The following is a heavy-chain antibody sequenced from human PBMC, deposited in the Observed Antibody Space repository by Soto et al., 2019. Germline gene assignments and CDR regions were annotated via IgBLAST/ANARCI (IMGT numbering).Heavy chain of an antibody. CDR1: GFTFSSYG. D-gene: IGHD4-17*01. CDR2: ILYDGTKK. CDR3: AKDRGALRWSEEHYYFDY. J-gene: IGHJ4*02. V-gene: IGHV3-30*18. Sequence: GGSLRLSCAASGFTFSSYGMHWVRQAPGKGLEWVAVILYDGTKKYYADSMKGRFTISRDNSKNTLYLQMNSLRAEDTAVYYCAKDRGALRWSEEHYYFDYWGQGTLVTVSS.